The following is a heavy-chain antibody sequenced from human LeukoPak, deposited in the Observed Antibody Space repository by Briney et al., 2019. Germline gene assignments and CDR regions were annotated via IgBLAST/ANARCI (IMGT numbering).Heavy chain of an antibody. CDR3: ARDPNYDFWSGPTLGWFDP. CDR2: ISSSGSTI. J-gene: IGHJ5*02. Sequence: GGSLRLSCAASGFTFSSYSMNWVRQAPGKGLEWVSYISSSGSTIYYADSVKGRFTISRDNAKNSLYLQMNSLRAEDTAVYYCARDPNYDFWSGPTLGWFDPWGQGTLVSVSS. V-gene: IGHV3-48*04. CDR1: GFTFSSYS. D-gene: IGHD3-3*01.